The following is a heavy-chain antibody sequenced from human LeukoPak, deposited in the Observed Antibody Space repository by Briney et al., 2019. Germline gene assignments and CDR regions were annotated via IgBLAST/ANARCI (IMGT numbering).Heavy chain of an antibody. CDR3: ARGMEYYYGMDV. Sequence: KPSQTLSLTCTVSGGSISSGDYSWNWIRQPPGKGLEWIGYIYYTGSTYYKPSLKSRITMSLDTSKNQFSLKLTSVTAADTAVYYCARGMEYYYGMDVWGQGTTVTVSS. D-gene: IGHD3-3*01. CDR1: GGSISSGDYS. J-gene: IGHJ6*02. V-gene: IGHV4-30-4*01. CDR2: IYYTGST.